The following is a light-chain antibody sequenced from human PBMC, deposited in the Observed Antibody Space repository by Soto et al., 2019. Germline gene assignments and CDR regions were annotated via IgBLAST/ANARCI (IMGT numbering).Light chain of an antibody. CDR1: QSISNW. CDR2: KTS. Sequence: DIQMTQSPSTLSASVGDRVTITCRASQSISNWLAWYQQKPGKAPKIMIYKTSSLERGVPSRFSGSGSGTEFTLTISSLQPDDFATYYCQQYNGYRWTFGQGTKVDIK. J-gene: IGKJ1*01. CDR3: QQYNGYRWT. V-gene: IGKV1-5*03.